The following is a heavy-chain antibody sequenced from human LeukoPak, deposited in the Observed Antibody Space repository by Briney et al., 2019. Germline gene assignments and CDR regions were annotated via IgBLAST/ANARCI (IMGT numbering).Heavy chain of an antibody. Sequence: SETLSLTCTVSGGSISSYYWSWIRQPPGKGLEWIGYIYNSGSANYNPSLKSRVTISVDTSKNQFSLKLSSVTAADTALYYCARGIDYGSEYFQHWGQGTLVTVSS. J-gene: IGHJ1*01. CDR1: GGSISSYY. CDR2: IYNSGSA. D-gene: IGHD4-17*01. V-gene: IGHV4-59*01. CDR3: ARGIDYGSEYFQH.